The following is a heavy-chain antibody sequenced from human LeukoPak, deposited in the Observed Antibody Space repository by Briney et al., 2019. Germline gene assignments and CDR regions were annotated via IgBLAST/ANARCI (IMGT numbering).Heavy chain of an antibody. Sequence: GGSLRLSCAASGFTFSSYGMHWVRQAPGKGLEWVAVISYDGSNKYYADSVKGRFTISRDNSKNTLYLQMNSLRAEDTAVYYCAKDSSIAVAGGYYFDYWGQGTLVTVSS. V-gene: IGHV3-30*18. J-gene: IGHJ4*02. CDR1: GFTFSSYG. CDR3: AKDSSIAVAGGYYFDY. D-gene: IGHD6-19*01. CDR2: ISYDGSNK.